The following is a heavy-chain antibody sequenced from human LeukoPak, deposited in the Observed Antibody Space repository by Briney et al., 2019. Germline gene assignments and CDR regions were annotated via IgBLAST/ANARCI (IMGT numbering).Heavy chain of an antibody. CDR3: ARLFRDEGPPFDY. CDR1: GGSISSSSYY. D-gene: IGHD5-24*01. J-gene: IGHJ4*02. Sequence: SETLSLTCTVSGGSISSSSYYWGWIRQPPGKGLEWIGSIYYSGSTYYNPSLKSRVTISVDTSKNQFSLKLSSVTAADTAVYYCARLFRDEGPPFDYWGQGTLVTVSS. V-gene: IGHV4-39*07. CDR2: IYYSGST.